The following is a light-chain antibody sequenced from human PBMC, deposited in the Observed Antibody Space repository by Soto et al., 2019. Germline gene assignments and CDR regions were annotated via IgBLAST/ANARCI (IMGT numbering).Light chain of an antibody. CDR3: QQYNDWPLT. J-gene: IGKJ1*01. CDR2: GAF. V-gene: IGKV3-15*01. Sequence: EIVMTQSPVTLSVPPGERATLSCRASQSINSNLAWYQQKPGQAPSLLIYGAFTRATGIPARFSGTGSGTEFTLTISSLQSEDLALYYCQQYNDWPLTFGQGTKVDIK. CDR1: QSINSN.